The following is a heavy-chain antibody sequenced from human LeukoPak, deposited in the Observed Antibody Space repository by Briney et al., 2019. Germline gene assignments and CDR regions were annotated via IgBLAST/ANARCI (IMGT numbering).Heavy chain of an antibody. Sequence: SETLSLTCTVSGGSISSGEYYWSWIRQPPGKGLEWIGYIYYSGSTYYNPSLKSRVTISVDTSKNQFSLKLNSVTAADTAVYYCAGGLLWFPNYWGQGTLVTVSS. D-gene: IGHD3-10*01. V-gene: IGHV4-30-4*08. J-gene: IGHJ4*02. CDR1: GGSISSGEYY. CDR3: AGGLLWFPNY. CDR2: IYYSGST.